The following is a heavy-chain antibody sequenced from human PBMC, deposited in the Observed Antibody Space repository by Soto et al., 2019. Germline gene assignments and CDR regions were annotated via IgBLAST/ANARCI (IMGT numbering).Heavy chain of an antibody. D-gene: IGHD2-15*01. CDR2: ISSNGGST. CDR3: ARDRFLCSGGSCYYYYYMDV. V-gene: IGHV3-64*01. CDR1: GFTFSSYA. J-gene: IGHJ6*03. Sequence: LSLTCAASGFTFSSYAMHWVRQAPGKGLEYVSAISSNGGSTYYANSVKGRFTISRDNSKNTLYLQMGSLRAEDMAVYYCARDRFLCSGGSCYYYYYMDVWGKGTTVTVSS.